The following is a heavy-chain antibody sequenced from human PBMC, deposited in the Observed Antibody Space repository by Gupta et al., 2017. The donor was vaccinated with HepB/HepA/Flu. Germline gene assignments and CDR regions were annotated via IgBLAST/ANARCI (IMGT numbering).Heavy chain of an antibody. V-gene: IGHV3-11*01. D-gene: IGHD3-3*01. Sequence: QVHLVESGGGLVKPGGSLRLSCASSGFTFSDYYMSWIRQAPGKGLERVSSISGGSLIIDQPDSLKGRFSVSRDNTINSLYLQMNSLRAEDTAVYYCARGNDVGSGYQNFDICGQVTMGTVSS. CDR2: ISGGSLII. CDR3: ARGNDVGSGYQNFDI. CDR1: GFTFSDYY. J-gene: IGHJ3*02.